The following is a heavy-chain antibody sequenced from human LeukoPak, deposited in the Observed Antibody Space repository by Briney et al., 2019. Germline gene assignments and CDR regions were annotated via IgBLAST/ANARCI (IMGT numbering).Heavy chain of an antibody. CDR1: GFTFSSYA. Sequence: PGGSLRLSCTASGFTFSSYAMSWVRQAPGKGLEWVSGISGSGYNTFNADSLKGRFTISRDNSRNTLYLQMNSLRAEDTAVYYCAKQSGAAVISHFDYWGQGTLVTVSS. CDR2: ISGSGYNT. V-gene: IGHV3-23*01. D-gene: IGHD1-26*01. J-gene: IGHJ4*02. CDR3: AKQSGAAVISHFDY.